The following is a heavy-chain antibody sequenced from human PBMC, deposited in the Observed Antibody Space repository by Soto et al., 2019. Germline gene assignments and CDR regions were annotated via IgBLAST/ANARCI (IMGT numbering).Heavy chain of an antibody. J-gene: IGHJ4*02. D-gene: IGHD2-2*01. Sequence: EVQLLESGGGLVQPGGSLRLSCAASGFTFSSYAMSWVRQAPGKGLEWVSATSGSGGSTYYADSVKGRFTISRDNSKNTLYLQMNSLIAEDTAVYHCAKGRGYCTSTSRYVGTDYWGQGTLVTVSS. CDR3: AKGRGYCTSTSRYVGTDY. CDR2: TSGSGGST. V-gene: IGHV3-23*01. CDR1: GFTFSSYA.